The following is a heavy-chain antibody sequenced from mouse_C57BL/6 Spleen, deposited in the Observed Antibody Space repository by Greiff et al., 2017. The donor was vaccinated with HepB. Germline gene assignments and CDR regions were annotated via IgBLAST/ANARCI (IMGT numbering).Heavy chain of an antibody. V-gene: IGHV1-82*01. CDR2: IYPGDGDT. Sequence: QVQLQQSGPELVKPGASVKISCKASGYAFSSSWMNWVKQRPGKGLEWIGRIYPGDGDTNYNGKFKGKATLTADKSSSTAYMQLSSLTSEDSAVYFCARKDYLDYWGQGTTLTVSS. J-gene: IGHJ2*01. CDR3: ARKDYLDY. CDR1: GYAFSSSW.